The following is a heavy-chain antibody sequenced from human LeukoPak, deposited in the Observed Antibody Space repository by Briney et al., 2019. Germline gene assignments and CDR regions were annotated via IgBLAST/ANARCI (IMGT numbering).Heavy chain of an antibody. V-gene: IGHV3-11*01. Sequence: NAGGSLRLSCAASGFTFRDYYMHWVRQAPGKGLEWISYISNNGDTIYYADSVKGRFTISRDNAKNSLFLQMNSLSAEDTAIYYCAKAPNQWEGMDVWGQGTTVTVSS. CDR2: ISNNGDTI. D-gene: IGHD1-26*01. CDR1: GFTFRDYY. CDR3: AKAPNQWEGMDV. J-gene: IGHJ6*02.